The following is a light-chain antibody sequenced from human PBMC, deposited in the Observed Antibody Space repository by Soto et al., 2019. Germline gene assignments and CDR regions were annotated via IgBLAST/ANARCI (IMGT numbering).Light chain of an antibody. CDR1: SSDVGGYNY. V-gene: IGLV2-14*01. Sequence: QSALTQPASMSGSPGQSITISCTGTSSDVGGYNYVSWYQQHPGKAPKLMIYDVSNRPSGVSNRFSGSKSGNTASLTISGLQAEDEADYYCSSYTSSRTYVFGTGTKVNVL. CDR2: DVS. J-gene: IGLJ1*01. CDR3: SSYTSSRTYV.